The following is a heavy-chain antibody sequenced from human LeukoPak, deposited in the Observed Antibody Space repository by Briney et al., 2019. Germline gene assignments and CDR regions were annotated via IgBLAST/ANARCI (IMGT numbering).Heavy chain of an antibody. CDR1: GGSISSSSYY. CDR2: IYYSGST. Sequence: SETLSLTCTVSGGSISSSSYYWGWIRQPPGKGLEWIGSIYYSGSTYYNPSLKSRVTISVDTSKNQFSLKLSSVTAADTAVYYCAGGITMVRGVIIIYNGMDVWGQGTTVTVSS. D-gene: IGHD3-10*01. V-gene: IGHV4-39*01. CDR3: AGGITMVRGVIIIYNGMDV. J-gene: IGHJ6*02.